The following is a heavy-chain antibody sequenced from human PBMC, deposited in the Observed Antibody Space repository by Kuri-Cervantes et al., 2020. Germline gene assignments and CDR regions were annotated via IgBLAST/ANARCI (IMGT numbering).Heavy chain of an antibody. Sequence: ASVKVSCKASGYTFTSYGISWVRQAPGQGLEWMGWISAYNGNTNYAQKLQGRVTMTTDTSTSTAYMELRSLRSDDTAVYYCARYGGTGLKSVDAFDIWGQGTMVTDSS. CDR3: ARYGGTGLKSVDAFDI. V-gene: IGHV1-18*01. CDR2: ISAYNGNT. J-gene: IGHJ3*02. D-gene: IGHD2-15*01. CDR1: GYTFTSYG.